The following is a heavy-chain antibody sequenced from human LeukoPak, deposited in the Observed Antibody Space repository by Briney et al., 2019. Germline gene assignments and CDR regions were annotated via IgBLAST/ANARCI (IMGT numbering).Heavy chain of an antibody. Sequence: SGGSLRLSCGASGFTFSNYGMLWVRQAPGKGLEGVAFIRYDGNNKLYADSMKGRFTISRDNSKNTLYLHINSLRAEDTAAYYCAREGEYYDFWSGYYTGFDYWGQGTLVTVSS. V-gene: IGHV3-30*02. J-gene: IGHJ4*02. CDR1: GFTFSNYG. CDR3: AREGEYYDFWSGYYTGFDY. D-gene: IGHD3-3*01. CDR2: IRYDGNNK.